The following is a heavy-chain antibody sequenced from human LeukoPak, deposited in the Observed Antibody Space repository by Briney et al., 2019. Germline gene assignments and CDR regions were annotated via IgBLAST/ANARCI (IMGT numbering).Heavy chain of an antibody. D-gene: IGHD1-26*01. Sequence: GGSLRLSCAASEFTLSSYEMNRVRQAPGKGLEWVSYISRTGSNTYYADSVKGRFTISRDNAKNTLYLQMNSLRAEDTAVYYCARSTTINSVDYWGQGTLVTVSS. CDR3: ARSTTINSVDY. V-gene: IGHV3-48*03. CDR1: EFTLSSYE. CDR2: ISRTGSNT. J-gene: IGHJ4*02.